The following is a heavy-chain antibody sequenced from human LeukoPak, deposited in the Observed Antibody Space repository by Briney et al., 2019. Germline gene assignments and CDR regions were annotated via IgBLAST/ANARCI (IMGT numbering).Heavy chain of an antibody. J-gene: IGHJ3*02. D-gene: IGHD1-7*01. CDR3: ASYNWNYGGAFDI. CDR1: GFTFSSYS. V-gene: IGHV3-21*01. CDR2: ISSSSSYI. Sequence: PGGSLRLSCAASGFTFSSYSMNWVRQAPGKGLEWVSSISSSSSYIYYADSVKGRFTISRDNAKNSLNLQMNSLRAEDTAVYYCASYNWNYGGAFDIWGQGTMVTVSS.